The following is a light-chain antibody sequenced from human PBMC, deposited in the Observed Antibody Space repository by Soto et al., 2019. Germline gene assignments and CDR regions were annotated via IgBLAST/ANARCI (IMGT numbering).Light chain of an antibody. V-gene: IGLV2-11*01. CDR1: SSDVGGYNY. J-gene: IGLJ1*01. Sequence: ALTQPRSVSGSPGQSVTISCTGTSSDVGGYNYVSWYQQHPGKAPKLMIYDVTKRPSGVPDRFSGSKSGNTASLAISGLQAEDEADYYCCSYAGSLYVFGTGTKVTVL. CDR3: CSYAGSLYV. CDR2: DVT.